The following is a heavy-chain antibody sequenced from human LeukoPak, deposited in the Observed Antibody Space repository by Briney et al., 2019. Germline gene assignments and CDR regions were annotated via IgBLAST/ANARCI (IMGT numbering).Heavy chain of an antibody. CDR2: INHSGST. CDR1: GGSFSGCY. Sequence: PSETLSLTCAVYGGSFSGCYWSWIRQPPGKGLEWIGEINHSGSTNYNPSLKSRVTISVDTSKNQFSLKLSSVTAADTAEYYCARGIVVVPAATRYFDLWGRGTLVTVSS. CDR3: ARGIVVVPAATRYFDL. D-gene: IGHD2-2*01. J-gene: IGHJ2*01. V-gene: IGHV4-34*01.